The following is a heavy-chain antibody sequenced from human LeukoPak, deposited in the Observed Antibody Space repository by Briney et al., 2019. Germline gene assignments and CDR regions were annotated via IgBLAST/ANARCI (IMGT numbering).Heavy chain of an antibody. D-gene: IGHD3-22*01. J-gene: IGHJ4*02. CDR2: ISGRGGST. V-gene: IGHV3-23*01. CDR3: AKDPGGSYYYDSSGYFPYYFDC. Sequence: PGGALRLSCAASGFTFSSYAMSWVRQAPGKGREWVSAISGRGGSTYYADSVKGRFTISRDNSKNTLYLQINRLRAEDTAVYYCAKDPGGSYYYDSSGYFPYYFDCWGQRTLVTVSS. CDR1: GFTFSSYA.